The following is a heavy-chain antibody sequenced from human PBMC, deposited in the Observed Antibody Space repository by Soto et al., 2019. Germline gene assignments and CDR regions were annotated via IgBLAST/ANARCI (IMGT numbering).Heavy chain of an antibody. CDR2: IIPISVTT. J-gene: IGHJ6*02. CDR1: GGTFSSYA. CDR3: ARSQDSSTSLQIYYYYYYGMDV. V-gene: IGHV1-69*01. D-gene: IGHD2-2*01. Sequence: QVQLVQSGAEVKKPGSSVKVSCKASGGTFSSYAISWVRQAPGQGLEWMGGIIPISVTTNYAQKFQGRVTITADESTSTAYMELDSLRSEDTAVYYCARSQDSSTSLQIYYYYYYGMDVWGQGTTVTVSS.